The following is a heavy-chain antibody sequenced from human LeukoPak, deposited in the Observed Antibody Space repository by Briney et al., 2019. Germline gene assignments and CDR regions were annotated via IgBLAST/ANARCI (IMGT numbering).Heavy chain of an antibody. D-gene: IGHD3-10*01. V-gene: IGHV3-30*18. J-gene: IGHJ4*02. Sequence: GGSLRLSCAASGFTFSSFGMHWVRQAPAKGLEGVAVISYDRSNKDYADSVKGRFTISRDNSKNTLYLQMNSLRADDTAVYYCAKEHYYDSGSYPDYWGQGTLVTVSS. CDR3: AKEHYYDSGSYPDY. CDR2: ISYDRSNK. CDR1: GFTFSSFG.